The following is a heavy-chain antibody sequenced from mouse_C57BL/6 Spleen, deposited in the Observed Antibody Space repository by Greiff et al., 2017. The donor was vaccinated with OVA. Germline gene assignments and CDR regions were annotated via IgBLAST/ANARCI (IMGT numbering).Heavy chain of an antibody. D-gene: IGHD1-1*01. CDR3: AREGNYYGSTWFAY. CDR1: GFTFSSYG. Sequence: EVQGVESGGDLVKPGGSLKLSCAASGFTFSSYGMSWVRPTPDKRLEWVATISSGGSYTYYPDSVKGRFTISRDNAKNTLYLQMSSLKSEDTAMYYCAREGNYYGSTWFAYWGQGTLVTVSA. CDR2: ISSGGSYT. V-gene: IGHV5-6*01. J-gene: IGHJ3*01.